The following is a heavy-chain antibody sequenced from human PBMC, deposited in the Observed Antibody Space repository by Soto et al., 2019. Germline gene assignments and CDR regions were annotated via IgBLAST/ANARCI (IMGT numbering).Heavy chain of an antibody. CDR1: GCSISRYY. CDR3: ARRGGREMANSFDY. J-gene: IGHJ4*02. V-gene: IGHV4-59*01. CDR2: IYYSGST. D-gene: IGHD5-12*01. Sequence: SETLSLTCTVPGCSISRYYWSWIRQPPGKGLEWIGYIYYSGSTNYNPSLKSRVTISVDTSKNQFSLKLSSVTAADTAVYYCARRGGREMANSFDYWGQGTLVTVSS.